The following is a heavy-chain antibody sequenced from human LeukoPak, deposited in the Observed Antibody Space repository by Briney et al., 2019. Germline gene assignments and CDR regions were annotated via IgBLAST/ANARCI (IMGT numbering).Heavy chain of an antibody. CDR1: GFTLSSFS. CDR3: ARDIAARLFYYYYYMDV. D-gene: IGHD6-6*01. V-gene: IGHV3-21*01. J-gene: IGHJ6*03. CDR2: ISSSSSYI. Sequence: PGGSLRPSCAPSGFTLSSFSMNWVSQAPGKGLEWVSSISSSSSYIYYADSVKGRFTIYRDNAKNSLYLQMNSLRAEDTAVYYCARDIAARLFYYYYYMDVWGKGTTVTVSS.